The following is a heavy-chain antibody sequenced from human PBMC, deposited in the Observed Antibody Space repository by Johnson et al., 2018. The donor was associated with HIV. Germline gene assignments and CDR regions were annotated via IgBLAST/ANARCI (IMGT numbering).Heavy chain of an antibody. Sequence: VQLVESGGGLVQPGGSLRLSCAASGFTFSSYWMSWVRQAPGKGLEWVANIKQAGSEKYYVDSVKGRFTISRDNAKNSLYLQMKSLRAEDTAVYYCARGGADSSTGASDAAFDIWGQGTMVTVSS. V-gene: IGHV3-7*02. CDR3: ARGGADSSTGASDAAFDI. D-gene: IGHD6-13*01. J-gene: IGHJ3*02. CDR2: IKQAGSEK. CDR1: GFTFSSYW.